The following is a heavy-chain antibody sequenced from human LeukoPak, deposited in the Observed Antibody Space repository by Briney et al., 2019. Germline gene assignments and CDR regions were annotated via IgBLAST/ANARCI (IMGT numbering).Heavy chain of an antibody. CDR1: GFTFSSYS. Sequence: GGSLRLSCAASGFTFSSYSMNWVRQAPGKGLEWVSVIYSGGTTYYADSVKGRFTISRDNSKNTLYLQMNSLRAEDTAVYYCARTTTFAPHFDYWCQGTLVTVSS. D-gene: IGHD1-1*01. V-gene: IGHV3-66*01. J-gene: IGHJ4*02. CDR2: IYSGGTT. CDR3: ARTTTFAPHFDY.